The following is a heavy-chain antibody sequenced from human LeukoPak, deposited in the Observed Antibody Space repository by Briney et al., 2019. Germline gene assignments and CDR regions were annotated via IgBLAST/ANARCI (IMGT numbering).Heavy chain of an antibody. D-gene: IGHD5-24*01. CDR2: ITTYNGKT. J-gene: IGHJ4*02. CDR3: ARINGWLLSAGNVKYFDY. Sequence: GASVKVSCTASGYTFTTYGITWVRQAPGQGLEWVGWITTYNGKTDYSQKVQGRVTMTADAPTRTVYMELRSLRSDDTAVYYCARINGWLLSAGNVKYFDYWGQGTLVTVSS. V-gene: IGHV1-18*01. CDR1: GYTFTTYG.